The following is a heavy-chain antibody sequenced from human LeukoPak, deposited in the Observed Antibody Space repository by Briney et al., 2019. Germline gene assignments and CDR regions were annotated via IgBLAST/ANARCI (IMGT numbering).Heavy chain of an antibody. D-gene: IGHD2-8*02. CDR3: ATYRQVLLPFES. Sequence: GGSLRLSCAASGFTFSSYAMSWVRQAPGKGLEWVSCLSGSGGSTYFADSVKGRFTISRDNSKSTLSLQMNSLRAEDTAIYYCATYRQVLLPFESWGQGTLVTVSS. V-gene: IGHV3-23*01. J-gene: IGHJ4*02. CDR1: GFTFSSYA. CDR2: LSGSGGST.